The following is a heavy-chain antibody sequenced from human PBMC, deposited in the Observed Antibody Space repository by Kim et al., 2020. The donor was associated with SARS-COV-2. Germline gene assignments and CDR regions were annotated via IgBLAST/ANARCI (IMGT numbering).Heavy chain of an antibody. Sequence: YSQKFQGRVPITRDTSASTAYMELSSLRSEDTAVYYCARDRNYYYYGMDVWGQGTTVTVSS. CDR3: ARDRNYYYYGMDV. J-gene: IGHJ6*02. V-gene: IGHV1-3*01.